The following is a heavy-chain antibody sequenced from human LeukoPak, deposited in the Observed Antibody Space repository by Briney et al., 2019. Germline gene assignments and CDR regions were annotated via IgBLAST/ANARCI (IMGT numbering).Heavy chain of an antibody. J-gene: IGHJ4*02. D-gene: IGHD3-9*01. CDR3: ARELYGLLTGYYLDH. CDR1: GFRFSTFY. V-gene: IGHV3-48*03. Sequence: VGCRRLSCAVSGFRFSTFYMSWVRQAPGKGLEWISYISSSGSTVHYADSVKGRFTVSRDNAQNSLFLQMNGLRDEDTAIYYCARELYGLLTGYYLDHWGRGSLVTVSP. CDR2: ISSSGSTV.